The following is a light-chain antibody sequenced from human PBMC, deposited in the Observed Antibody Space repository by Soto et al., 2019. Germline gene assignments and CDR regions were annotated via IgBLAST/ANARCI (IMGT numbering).Light chain of an antibody. CDR2: GAS. V-gene: IGKV1-5*01. CDR1: QSISSW. CDR3: QQYATSSPP. Sequence: DIPMTQSPSTLSASVGDRVTITCRASQSISSWLAWYQQRPREAPKLLIYGASSLESGDPSRFSGSGSGTEFTLTISSLQPTDFATYYCQQYATSSPPFGQGTKLEI. J-gene: IGKJ2*01.